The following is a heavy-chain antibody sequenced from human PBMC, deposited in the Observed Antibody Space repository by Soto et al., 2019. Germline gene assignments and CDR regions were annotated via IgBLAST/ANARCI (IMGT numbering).Heavy chain of an antibody. J-gene: IGHJ5*02. CDR1: GGSISIYY. V-gene: IGHV4-59*01. D-gene: IGHD2-2*01. CDR2: IYYSGST. Sequence: PSATLSLTCTVSGGSISIYYWSWIRQPPGKGRECIGYIYYSGSTNYNPSLKSRVTISVDTSKNQFSLKLSSVTAADTAVHYCARGLVVPAAQNWFDPSGPGTLVTVSA. CDR3: ARGLVVPAAQNWFDP.